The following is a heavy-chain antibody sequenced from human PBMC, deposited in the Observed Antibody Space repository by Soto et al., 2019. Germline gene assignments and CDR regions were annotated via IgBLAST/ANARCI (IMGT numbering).Heavy chain of an antibody. D-gene: IGHD3-10*01. CDR2: IYSGGST. J-gene: IGHJ6*03. Sequence: GESLKISCAASGFTVSSNYMSWVRQAPGKGLEWVSVIYSGGSTYYADSVKGRFTISRHNSKNTLYLQMNSLRAEDTAVYYCARETYYYGSGSYPDYNYMDVWGKGTTVTVSS. CDR1: GFTVSSNY. CDR3: ARETYYYGSGSYPDYNYMDV. V-gene: IGHV3-53*04.